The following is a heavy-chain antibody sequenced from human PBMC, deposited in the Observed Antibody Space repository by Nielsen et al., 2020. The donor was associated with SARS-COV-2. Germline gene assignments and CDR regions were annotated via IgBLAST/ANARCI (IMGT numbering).Heavy chain of an antibody. V-gene: IGHV3-33*01. CDR1: GFTFSSYR. J-gene: IGHJ6*02. Sequence: GESLKISCAASGFTFSSYRMHWVRQAPGKGLEWVSVIWYDGSNKYYADSVKGRFTISRDNSKNTLYLQMNSLRAEDTAVYYCASELVPGYYGMDVWGQGTTVTVSS. CDR2: IWYDGSNK. D-gene: IGHD2-8*01. CDR3: ASELVPGYYGMDV.